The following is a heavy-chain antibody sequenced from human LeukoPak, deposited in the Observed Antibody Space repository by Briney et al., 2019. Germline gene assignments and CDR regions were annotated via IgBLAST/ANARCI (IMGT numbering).Heavy chain of an antibody. CDR1: GDSISSSTYY. CDR2: FYYSEKT. J-gene: IGHJ4*02. CDR3: ARRGGWYRRDFDS. V-gene: IGHV4-39*01. Sequence: SETLSLTCTVSGDSISSSTYYWGWIRQPPGKGLEWIGSFYYSEKTYYNPSPKSRVTIFVDTSKNQFSLKLSSVTAADTAVYYCARRGGWYRRDFDSWGQGTLVTVSS. D-gene: IGHD6-19*01.